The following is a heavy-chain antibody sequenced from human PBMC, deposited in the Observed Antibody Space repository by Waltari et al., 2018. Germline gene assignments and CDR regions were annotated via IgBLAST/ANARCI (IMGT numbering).Heavy chain of an antibody. CDR1: GGYIRNYY. Sequence: QVRLQESGPGLVKPSETLSLNCSVSGGYIRNYYWSWIRQPAGKGPEWIGRIYSSGTTDYNPSLKSRVTMSVDTPKNEFSLNLASVTAADTAVYYCARGPYCGGDCYLDSWGQGTLVTVSS. D-gene: IGHD2-21*01. V-gene: IGHV4-4*07. CDR2: IYSSGTT. CDR3: ARGPYCGGDCYLDS. J-gene: IGHJ4*02.